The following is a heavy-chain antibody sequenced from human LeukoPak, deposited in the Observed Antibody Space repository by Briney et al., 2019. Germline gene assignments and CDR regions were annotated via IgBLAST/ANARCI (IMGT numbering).Heavy chain of an antibody. Sequence: GGSLRLSCAASGFTVSDYSVNCVSQAPGEGREWIVYTGIDNGNTTFAAAVKGRLTNSGNKAKNSLYTQMNSLGVEVTAGYYCARDYKYWFDTWGQGTLVTVSS. CDR3: ARDYKYWFDT. CDR2: TGIDNGNT. V-gene: IGHV3-11*06. D-gene: IGHD1-1*01. J-gene: IGHJ5*02. CDR1: GFTVSDYS.